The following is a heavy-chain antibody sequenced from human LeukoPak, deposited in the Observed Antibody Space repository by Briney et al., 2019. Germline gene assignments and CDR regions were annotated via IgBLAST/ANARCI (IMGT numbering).Heavy chain of an antibody. CDR3: ARGVGYCSSTSCYATDALDI. D-gene: IGHD2-2*01. CDR2: IIPIFGTA. J-gene: IGHJ3*02. CDR1: GGTFSSYA. V-gene: IGHV1-69*01. Sequence: AASVKVSCKASGGTFSSYAISWVRQAPGQGLEWMGGIIPIFGTANYAQKFQGRVTITADESTSTAYMELSSLRSEDTAVYYCARGVGYCSSTSCYATDALDIWGQGTMVTVSS.